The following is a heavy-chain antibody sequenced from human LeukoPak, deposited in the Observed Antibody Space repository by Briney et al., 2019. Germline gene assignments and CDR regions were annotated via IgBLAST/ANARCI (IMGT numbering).Heavy chain of an antibody. CDR2: ISGSGGST. CDR3: AKEIWSIAAAHYYFDY. J-gene: IGHJ4*02. Sequence: GGSLRLSCAASGFTFSSYAMSWVRQAPGKGLEWVSAISGSGGSTYYADSVKGRFTISRDNSKNTLYLQMNSLRAEDTAVYYCAKEIWSIAAAHYYFDYWGQGTLVTVSS. D-gene: IGHD6-13*01. V-gene: IGHV3-23*01. CDR1: GFTFSSYA.